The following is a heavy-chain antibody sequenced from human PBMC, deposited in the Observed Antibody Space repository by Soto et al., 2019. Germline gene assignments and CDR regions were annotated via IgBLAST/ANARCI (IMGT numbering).Heavy chain of an antibody. CDR1: GFSLSTSGVG. CDR2: IYWDDDK. J-gene: IGHJ4*02. V-gene: IGHV2-5*02. Sequence: QITLKESGPTLVKPTQTLTLTCTFSGFSLSTSGVGVGWIRQPPGKALERLALIYWDDDKRYSPSLKSRLTITKVTSKNQVVLTMNNMDPVDTATYYCAHRYCSGGSCYSFDYWGQGTLVTVSS. D-gene: IGHD2-15*01. CDR3: AHRYCSGGSCYSFDY.